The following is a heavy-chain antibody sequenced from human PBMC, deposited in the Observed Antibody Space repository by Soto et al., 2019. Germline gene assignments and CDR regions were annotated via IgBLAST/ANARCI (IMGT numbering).Heavy chain of an antibody. D-gene: IGHD3-10*01. J-gene: IGHJ4*02. Sequence: PGGSLRLSCAASGFTFSSYAIHWVRQAPGKGLEWVTIISKDGNSKHYADSVKGRFTISRDNSKNTLFLQMNSLRAEDMAVYYCARDPQGSYCYIDYWGQGTPVTVSS. V-gene: IGHV3-30-3*01. CDR3: ARDPQGSYCYIDY. CDR2: ISKDGNSK. CDR1: GFTFSSYA.